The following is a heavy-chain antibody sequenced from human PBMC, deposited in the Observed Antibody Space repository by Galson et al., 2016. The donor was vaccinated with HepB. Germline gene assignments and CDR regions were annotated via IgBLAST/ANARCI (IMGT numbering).Heavy chain of an antibody. CDR1: GFTFTDYW. CDR3: LSGFTSGI. Sequence: SLRLSCAASGFTFTDYWMVWVRQAPGKGLEYVANVTRDGSGTHYMDSAKGRFTISRYNARNSVGLQINSLRPEDTGLYYCLSGFTSGIWGQGTMVTVSS. J-gene: IGHJ3*02. CDR2: VTRDGSGT. D-gene: IGHD1-26*01. V-gene: IGHV3-7*01.